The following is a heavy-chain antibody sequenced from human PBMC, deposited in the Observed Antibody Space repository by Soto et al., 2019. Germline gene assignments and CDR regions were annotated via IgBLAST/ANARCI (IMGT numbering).Heavy chain of an antibody. CDR1: GGSISSSNYY. D-gene: IGHD6-19*01. V-gene: IGHV4-39*01. CDR3: ARSPSAVAGPSDY. CDR2: IYSSGSH. J-gene: IGHJ4*02. Sequence: QLQLQESGPGLVKPSETLSLTCTVSGGSISSSNYYWGWIRQPPGKGLEWIGSIYSSGSHYYNPSLKSRVTISVDTSKNQFSLNLSSVTAADTAVYYCARSPSAVAGPSDYWGQGTLVTVSS.